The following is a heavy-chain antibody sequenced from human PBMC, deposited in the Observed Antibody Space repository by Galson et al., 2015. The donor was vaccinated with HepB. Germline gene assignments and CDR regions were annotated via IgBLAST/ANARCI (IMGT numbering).Heavy chain of an antibody. CDR3: SRHPYTTGWLYWYFDL. CDR2: IHYTGRS. CDR1: GGSINGSPYY. D-gene: IGHD2-2*02. V-gene: IGHV4-39*01. J-gene: IGHJ2*01. Sequence: LSLTCTISGGSINGSPYYWGWIRQSPGTGLEWIGSIHYTGRSFSKLSLRSRVTIPVDASKNQFSPKLIHVTAADSAVYYLSRHPYTTGWLYWYFDLWGRGTQVTVSS.